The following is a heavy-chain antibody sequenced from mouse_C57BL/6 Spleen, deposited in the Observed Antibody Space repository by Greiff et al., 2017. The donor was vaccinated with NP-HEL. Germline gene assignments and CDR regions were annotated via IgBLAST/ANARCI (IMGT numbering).Heavy chain of an antibody. Sequence: EVHLVESGPGLVKPSQSLSLTCSVTGYSITSGYYWNWIRQFPGNKLEWMGYISYDGSNNYNPSLKNRISITRDTSKNQFFLKLNSVTTEDTATYYCATMVTTKAWFAYWGQGTLVTVSA. CDR2: ISYDGSN. J-gene: IGHJ3*01. D-gene: IGHD2-2*01. V-gene: IGHV3-6*01. CDR3: ATMVTTKAWFAY. CDR1: GYSITSGYY.